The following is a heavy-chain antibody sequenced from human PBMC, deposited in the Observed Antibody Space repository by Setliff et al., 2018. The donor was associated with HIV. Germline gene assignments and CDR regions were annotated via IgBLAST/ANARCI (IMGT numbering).Heavy chain of an antibody. V-gene: IGHV4-61*09. CDR3: ASVTIFGVVFDY. J-gene: IGHJ4*02. CDR1: GGSISSDNYY. CDR2: IYTSGTT. Sequence: SETLSLTCTVSGGSISSDNYYWSWIRQPAGKGLEWIGHIYTSGTTVYNHSLKSRVAISVDTSRNQFSLKLSSVTAADTAVYYCASVTIFGVVFDYWGQGALVTVSS. D-gene: IGHD3-3*01.